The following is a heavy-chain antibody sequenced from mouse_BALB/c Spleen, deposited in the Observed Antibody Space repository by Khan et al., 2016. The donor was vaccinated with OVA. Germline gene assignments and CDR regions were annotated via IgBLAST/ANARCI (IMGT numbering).Heavy chain of an antibody. J-gene: IGHJ1*01. CDR1: GFTFSSYA. Sequence: EVELVESGGGLVKPGGSLKLSCAASGFTFSSYAMSWVRQTPEKRLEWVATISSGGNYTYYPDSVKGQFTISRDNAKNTLYLQLSSLRSEDTAMYYCARPPITTVVATSYWFFDVWGAGTTVTVSS. D-gene: IGHD1-1*01. CDR3: ARPPITTVVATSYWFFDV. CDR2: ISSGGNYT. V-gene: IGHV5-9-3*01.